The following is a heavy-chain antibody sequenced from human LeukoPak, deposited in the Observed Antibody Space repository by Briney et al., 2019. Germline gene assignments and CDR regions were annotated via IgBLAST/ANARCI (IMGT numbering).Heavy chain of an antibody. V-gene: IGHV4-34*01. CDR2: ISHTEGT. CDR1: GVSINDYY. CDR3: ARIRCGHSGSVCYNH. J-gene: IGHJ4*02. D-gene: IGHD3-9*01. Sequence: PSETLSLTCGVVGVSINDYYWSWIRQSPGKGLEWIGEISHTEGTRYNPSLESRVTMSAGTSENQLSLKLIFVTAADTAVYYCARIRCGHSGSVCYNHWGLGTLVTVSS.